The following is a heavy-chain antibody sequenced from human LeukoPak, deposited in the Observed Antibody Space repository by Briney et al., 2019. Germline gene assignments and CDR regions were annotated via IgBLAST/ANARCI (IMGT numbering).Heavy chain of an antibody. D-gene: IGHD3-10*01. V-gene: IGHV3-21*01. CDR3: ARDLHGETTGDYYYYYMDV. CDR1: GFTFSSYS. Sequence: GGSLRLSCAASGFTFSSYSMNWVRQAPGKGLEWVSSISSSSSYIYYADSVKGRFTISRDNAKNSLYLQMNSLRAEDTAVYYCARDLHGETTGDYYYYYMDVWGKGTTVTVSS. J-gene: IGHJ6*03. CDR2: ISSSSSYI.